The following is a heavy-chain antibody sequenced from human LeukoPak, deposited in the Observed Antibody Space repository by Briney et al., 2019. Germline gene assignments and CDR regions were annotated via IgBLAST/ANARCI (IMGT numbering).Heavy chain of an antibody. Sequence: ASVKVSCKASGYTFTGYYMHWARQAPGQGLEWMGWINPNSGGTNYAQKFQGRVTMTRDTSISTAYMELSRLRSDDTAVYYCARDTEADYYDSSGYSITRDYWGQGTLVTVSS. CDR3: ARDTEADYYDSSGYSITRDY. CDR1: GYTFTGYY. D-gene: IGHD3-22*01. CDR2: INPNSGGT. V-gene: IGHV1-2*02. J-gene: IGHJ4*02.